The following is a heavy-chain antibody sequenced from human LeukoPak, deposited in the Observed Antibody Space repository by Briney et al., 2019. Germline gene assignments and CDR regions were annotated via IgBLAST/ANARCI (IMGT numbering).Heavy chain of an antibody. J-gene: IGHJ4*02. V-gene: IGHV1-18*01. CDR1: GGTFSSYA. Sequence: ASVKVSCKASGGTFSSYAISWVRQAPGQGLEWMGWISAYNGNTNYAQKLQGRVTMTTDTSTSTAYMELRSLRSDDTAVYYCARDQGYAFFDYWGQGTLVTVSS. D-gene: IGHD5-12*01. CDR3: ARDQGYAFFDY. CDR2: ISAYNGNT.